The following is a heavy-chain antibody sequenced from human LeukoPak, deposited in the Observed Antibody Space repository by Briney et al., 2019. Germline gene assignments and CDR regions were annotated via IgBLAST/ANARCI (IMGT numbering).Heavy chain of an antibody. CDR3: ARKDYGGYAYYYYGLDV. J-gene: IGHJ6*04. V-gene: IGHV3-48*03. CDR1: GFTFSSYE. CDR2: ISSSGSTK. Sequence: GGSLRLSCAASGFTFSSYEMNWVRQAPGKGLEWVSYISSSGSTKYYADSVKGRLTISRDNAKNSLYLQMNSLRAEDTAVYYCARKDYGGYAYYYYGLDVWGKGTTVAVSS. D-gene: IGHD5-12*01.